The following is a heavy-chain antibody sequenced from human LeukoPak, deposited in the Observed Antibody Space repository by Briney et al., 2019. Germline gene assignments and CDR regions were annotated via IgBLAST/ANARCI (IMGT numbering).Heavy chain of an antibody. CDR3: ARVVGADCSSTSCSFDY. D-gene: IGHD2-2*01. CDR1: GGSISSYY. Sequence: AETLSLTCTVSGGSISSYYWSWIRQPPGKGLEWIGYIYYSGSTNYNPSLKSRVTISVDTSKNQFSLKLSSVTAADTAVYYCARVVGADCSSTSCSFDYWGQGTLVTVSS. V-gene: IGHV4-59*12. J-gene: IGHJ4*02. CDR2: IYYSGST.